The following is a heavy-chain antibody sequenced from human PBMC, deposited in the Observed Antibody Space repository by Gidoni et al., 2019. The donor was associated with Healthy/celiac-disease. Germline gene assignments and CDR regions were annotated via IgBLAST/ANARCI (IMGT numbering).Heavy chain of an antibody. D-gene: IGHD5-18*01. Sequence: QVQLQESGPGLVKPSETLSLTCTVSGGSISSYYWSWIRQPPGKGLEWIGYIYYSGSTNYNPSLKSRVTISVDTSKNQFSLKLSSVTAADTAVYYCARGSAILSPFDYWGQGTLVTVSS. CDR3: ARGSAILSPFDY. CDR1: GGSISSYY. CDR2: IYYSGST. V-gene: IGHV4-59*01. J-gene: IGHJ4*02.